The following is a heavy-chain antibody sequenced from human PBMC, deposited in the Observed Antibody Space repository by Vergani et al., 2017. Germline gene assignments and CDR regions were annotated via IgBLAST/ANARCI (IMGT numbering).Heavy chain of an antibody. V-gene: IGHV3-30*02. Sequence: QVQILQSGGGVVQPGGSLRLSCTLSGFTLNTYGIHWVRQAPGKGLEWVSFIRYDGSSEYYGDSVKGRFTISRDKAQNTVNLQMNSLRTEGTAVYVCANSLIAGNVGVAYFGMDVWGRGTTVTVSS. CDR3: ANSLIAGNVGVAYFGMDV. D-gene: IGHD2-21*01. CDR2: IRYDGSSE. CDR1: GFTLNTYG. J-gene: IGHJ6*02.